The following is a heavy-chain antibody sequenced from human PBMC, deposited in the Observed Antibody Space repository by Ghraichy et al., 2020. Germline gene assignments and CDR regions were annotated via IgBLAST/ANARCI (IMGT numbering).Heavy chain of an antibody. CDR3: ARARYYYGSGSISD. V-gene: IGHV4-34*01. J-gene: IGHJ4*02. CDR2: INHSGST. CDR1: GGSFSGYY. D-gene: IGHD3-10*01. Sequence: SETLSLTCAVYGGSFSGYYWSWIRQPPGKGLEWIGEINHSGSTNYNPSLKSRVTISVDTSKNQFSLKLSSVTAADTAVYYCARARYYYGSGSISDWGQGTLVTVSS.